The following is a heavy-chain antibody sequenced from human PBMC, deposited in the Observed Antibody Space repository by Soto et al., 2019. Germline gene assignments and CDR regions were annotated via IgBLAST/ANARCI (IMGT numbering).Heavy chain of an antibody. CDR2: ISYDGSNK. J-gene: IGHJ4*02. CDR1: GFTFSSYA. D-gene: IGHD1-1*01. V-gene: IGHV3-30-3*02. Sequence: QVQLVESGGGVVQPGRSLRLSCAASGFTFSSYAMHWVRQAPGKGLEWVAVISYDGSNKYYADSVKGRFTISRYNSKNTLYLQMNSLRAEDTAMYYCSKLEPISFAYWGQGTLVTVSS. CDR3: SKLEPISFAY.